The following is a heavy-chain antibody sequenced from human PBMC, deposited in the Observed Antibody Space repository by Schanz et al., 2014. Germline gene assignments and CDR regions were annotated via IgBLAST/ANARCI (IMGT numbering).Heavy chain of an antibody. V-gene: IGHV4-39*01. D-gene: IGHD6-19*01. J-gene: IGHJ4*02. Sequence: QLQLQESGPGLVKPSETLSLICSVSGGSINSNSYYWGWIRQPPGKGLEWIGNVFYTGTTYTNPSLRRRLTLSVDTSNNQFSLKLTSVTAADTAVYFCARHGPLAGIPLDYWGRGTLVTVSS. CDR2: VFYTGTT. CDR3: ARHGPLAGIPLDY. CDR1: GGSINSNSYY.